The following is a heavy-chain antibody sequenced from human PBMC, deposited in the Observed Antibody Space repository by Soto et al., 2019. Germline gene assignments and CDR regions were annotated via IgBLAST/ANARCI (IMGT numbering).Heavy chain of an antibody. CDR2: IIPIFGTA. J-gene: IGHJ6*02. Sequence: GASVKVSCKASGGTFSSYAISWVRQAPGQGLEWMGGIIPIFGTANYAQKFQGRVTITADESTSTAYMELSSLRSEDTAVYYCARGDLRSSGWYLGSGNYYYGMDVWGQGTTVTVSS. V-gene: IGHV1-69*13. CDR1: GGTFSSYA. D-gene: IGHD6-19*01. CDR3: ARGDLRSSGWYLGSGNYYYGMDV.